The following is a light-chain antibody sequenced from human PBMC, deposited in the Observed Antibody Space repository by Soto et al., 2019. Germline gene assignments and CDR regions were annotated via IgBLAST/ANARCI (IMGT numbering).Light chain of an antibody. Sequence: DIQMTQSPSSLSASVGGRVTITCRASQSISSYLNWYQQKPGKAPKLLIYAASSLQSGVPSRFSGSGYGTDFTLTITSLQSEDFAIYYCQQSYSSPRTFGQGTKVDIK. CDR2: AAS. J-gene: IGKJ1*01. V-gene: IGKV1-39*01. CDR3: QQSYSSPRT. CDR1: QSISSY.